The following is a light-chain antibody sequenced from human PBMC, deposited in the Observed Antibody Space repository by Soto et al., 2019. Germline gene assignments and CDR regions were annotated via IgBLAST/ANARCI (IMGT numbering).Light chain of an antibody. J-gene: IGLJ2*01. CDR1: SSYFGSYNL. Sequence: QSVLTHPASLSGSPGQSITISCTGTSSYFGSYNLLSWYQQHPGKAPKLVTYEVSKRPSGVSNRFSGSKSGNSASLTISGLQAEDEADYYCCSYAGSSTYVVFGGGT. CDR2: EVS. CDR3: CSYAGSSTYVV. V-gene: IGLV2-23*02.